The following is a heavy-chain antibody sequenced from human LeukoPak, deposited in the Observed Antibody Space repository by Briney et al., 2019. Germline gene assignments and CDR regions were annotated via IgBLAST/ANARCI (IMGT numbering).Heavy chain of an antibody. D-gene: IGHD3-22*01. Sequence: PGGTLRLSCETSGFTFSTFGMSWVRQAPGKGLEWVSYISAISSSSTYYADSVKGRFTISRDNAKNSLYLQMNSLRAEDTAVYYCARDFHRRYYDSSGYNAFDIWGQGTMVTVSS. CDR1: GFTFSTFG. CDR2: ISAISSSST. CDR3: ARDFHRRYYDSSGYNAFDI. J-gene: IGHJ3*02. V-gene: IGHV3-48*04.